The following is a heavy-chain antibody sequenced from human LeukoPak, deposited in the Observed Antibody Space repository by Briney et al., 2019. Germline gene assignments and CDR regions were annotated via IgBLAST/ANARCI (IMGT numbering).Heavy chain of an antibody. V-gene: IGHV4-59*11. D-gene: IGHD2-2*01. J-gene: IGHJ4*02. CDR3: ARGLIVPSTIFDY. CDR1: GGSISSPY. Sequence: PSETLSLTCTVSGGSISSPYWSWIRQPPGKGLEWIGYISYSGGTYYNPSLKSRVTMSVDRSENQFSLKLSSVTAADTAVYYCARGLIVPSTIFDYWGQGALVTVSS. CDR2: ISYSGGT.